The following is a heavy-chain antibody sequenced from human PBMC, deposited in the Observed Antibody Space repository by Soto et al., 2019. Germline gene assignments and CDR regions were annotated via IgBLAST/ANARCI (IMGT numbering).Heavy chain of an antibody. CDR2: INAGNGNT. D-gene: IGHD2-21*02. Sequence: QVQLVQSGAEEKKPGAPVKVSCKASGYTFTSYAMHWVRQAPGQRLEWMGWINAGNGNTKYSQKSQGRVTITRDTSASTAYMELSSLRSEDTAVYYCARSIVVVTALDYWGQGTLVTVSS. J-gene: IGHJ4*02. CDR3: ARSIVVVTALDY. V-gene: IGHV1-3*05. CDR1: GYTFTSYA.